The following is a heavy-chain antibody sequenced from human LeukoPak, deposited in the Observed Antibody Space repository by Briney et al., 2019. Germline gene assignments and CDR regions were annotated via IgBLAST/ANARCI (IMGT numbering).Heavy chain of an antibody. CDR2: IFYSGST. V-gene: IGHV4-59*08. Sequence: SETLSLTCTVSGGSITTYYWSWIRQPPGKGLEWIGFIFYSGSTYYNPSLKSRVTISVDTSKNQFSLKLSSVTAADTAVYYCARQVDYDFWSGYWPVGYWGQGTLVTVSS. D-gene: IGHD3-3*01. CDR3: ARQVDYDFWSGYWPVGY. J-gene: IGHJ4*02. CDR1: GGSITTYY.